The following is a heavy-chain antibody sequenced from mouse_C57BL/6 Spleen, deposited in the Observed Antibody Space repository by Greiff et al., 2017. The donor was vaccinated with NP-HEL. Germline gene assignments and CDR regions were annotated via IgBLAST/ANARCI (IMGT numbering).Heavy chain of an antibody. CDR3: ARPGGSSSLYYFDY. CDR1: GYTFTSYW. V-gene: IGHV1-50*01. D-gene: IGHD1-1*01. J-gene: IGHJ2*01. CDR2: IDPSDSYT. Sequence: VQLQQPGAELVKPGASVKLSCKASGYTFTSYWMQWVKQRPGQGLEWIGEIDPSDSYTNYNQKFKGKATLTVDTSSSTAYMQLSSLTSEDSAVYYCARPGGSSSLYYFDYWGQGTTLTVSS.